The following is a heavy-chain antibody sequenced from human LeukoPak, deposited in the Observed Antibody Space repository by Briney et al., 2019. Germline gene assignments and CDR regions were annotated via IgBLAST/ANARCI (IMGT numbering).Heavy chain of an antibody. CDR1: GLTVSKNY. CDR2: IYSGGST. CDR3: ARAPRSYYYDSSGYSPLYFDY. D-gene: IGHD3-22*01. Sequence: GGSLRLSCAASGLTVSKNYMSWVRQAPGKGLEWVSVIYSGGSTYYADSVKGRFTISRDNSKNTLYLQMNSLRAEDTAVYYCARAPRSYYYDSSGYSPLYFDYWGQGTLVTVSS. V-gene: IGHV3-53*01. J-gene: IGHJ4*02.